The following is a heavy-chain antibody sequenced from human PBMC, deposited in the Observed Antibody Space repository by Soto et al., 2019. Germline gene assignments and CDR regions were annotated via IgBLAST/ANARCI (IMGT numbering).Heavy chain of an antibody. V-gene: IGHV1-18*01. CDR2: ISAYNGNT. CDR1: GYTFTSYG. J-gene: IGHJ6*02. Sequence: ASVKVSCKASGYTFTSYGISWVRQAPGQGLEWMGWISAYNGNTNYAQKLQGRVTITADESTSTAYMELSSLRSEDTAVYYCARVGANCISTSCNYGMDVWGQGTTVTVSS. D-gene: IGHD2-2*01. CDR3: ARVGANCISTSCNYGMDV.